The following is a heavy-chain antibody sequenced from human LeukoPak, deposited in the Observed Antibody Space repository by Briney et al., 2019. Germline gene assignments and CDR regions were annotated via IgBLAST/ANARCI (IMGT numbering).Heavy chain of an antibody. CDR2: IYHSGST. J-gene: IGHJ2*01. V-gene: IGHV4-30-2*01. CDR1: GGSISSGGYY. D-gene: IGHD3-22*01. Sequence: SETLSLTCTVSGGSISSGGYYWSWIRQHPGKGLEWIGYIYHSGSTYYNPSLKSRVTISVDRSKNQFSLRLSSVTAADTAVYYCARGPPTDYYDFPTNWYFDLWGRGTLVTVSS. CDR3: ARGPPTDYYDFPTNWYFDL.